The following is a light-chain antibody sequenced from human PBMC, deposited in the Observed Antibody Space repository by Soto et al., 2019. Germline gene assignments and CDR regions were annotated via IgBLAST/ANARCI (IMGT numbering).Light chain of an antibody. CDR1: QDISNY. Sequence: DIQMTQSPSSLSASVGDRFTITCQASQDISNYLNWYQQKPGKAPKLLIYDASNLETGVPSRFSGSGSGTDFTLTISRLEPEDFAVYYCQQYGSSGTFGQGTKVDIK. CDR3: QQYGSSGT. V-gene: IGKV1-33*01. J-gene: IGKJ1*01. CDR2: DAS.